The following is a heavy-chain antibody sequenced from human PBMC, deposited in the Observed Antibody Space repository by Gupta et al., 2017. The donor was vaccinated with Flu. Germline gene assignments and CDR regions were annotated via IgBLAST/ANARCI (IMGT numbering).Heavy chain of an antibody. J-gene: IGHJ4*02. CDR1: GFTFSHSG. CDR2: LWKDGRTG. Sequence: QVQLVESGGGVVPPGRSLRLSCAASGFTFSHSGMHWVRQVPGKGLEWVAILWKDGRTGDYGASVEGRFTVSRDSSKNTVYLQMNSLRAEDTAVYYCARGGDLEWLLGDLGNWGQGTQVTVSS. V-gene: IGHV3-33*01. CDR3: ARGGDLEWLLGDLGN. D-gene: IGHD3-3*01.